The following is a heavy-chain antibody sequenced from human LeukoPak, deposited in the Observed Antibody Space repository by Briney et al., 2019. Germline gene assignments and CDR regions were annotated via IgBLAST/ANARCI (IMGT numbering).Heavy chain of an antibody. CDR2: IYYSGST. J-gene: IGHJ4*02. Sequence: PSETLSLTCTVSGGSISSGGYYWSWIRQHPGKGLEWIGYIYYSGSTYYNPSLKSRVTISVDTSKNQFSLKLSSVTAADTAVYYCARGPGSSGYCDYFDYWGQGTLVTVSS. V-gene: IGHV4-31*03. D-gene: IGHD3-22*01. CDR1: GGSISSGGYY. CDR3: ARGPGSSGYCDYFDY.